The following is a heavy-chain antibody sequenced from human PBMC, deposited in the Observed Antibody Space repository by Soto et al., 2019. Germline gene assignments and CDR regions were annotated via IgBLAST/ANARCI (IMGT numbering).Heavy chain of an antibody. J-gene: IGHJ4*02. D-gene: IGHD2-21*01. CDR1: GGTFSSYA. CDR3: ARGGDCYNSGY. CDR2: IIPSFGTA. V-gene: IGHV1-69*01. Sequence: QVQLVQSGAEVKKPGSXVKVSCKASGGTFSSYAISWVRQAPGQGLEWMGGIIPSFGTANYAQKFQGRVTITADESTNTAYMKLSSLRSADTAVYYCARGGDCYNSGYWGQGTLVTVSS.